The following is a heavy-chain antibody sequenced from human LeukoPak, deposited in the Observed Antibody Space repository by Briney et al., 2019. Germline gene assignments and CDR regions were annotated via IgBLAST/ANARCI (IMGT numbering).Heavy chain of an antibody. CDR1: GYSFTSYW. CDR3: ARRSARYCSGGSCYSRGSYYYYYMDV. D-gene: IGHD2-15*01. Sequence: GESLKISCKGSGYSFTSYWIGWVRQMPGKGLEWMGIIYPGDSDTGYSPSFQGQVTISADKSISTAYLQWSSLKASDTAMYYCARRSARYCSGGSCYSRGSYYYYYMDVWGKGTTVTVSS. J-gene: IGHJ6*03. V-gene: IGHV5-51*01. CDR2: IYPGDSDT.